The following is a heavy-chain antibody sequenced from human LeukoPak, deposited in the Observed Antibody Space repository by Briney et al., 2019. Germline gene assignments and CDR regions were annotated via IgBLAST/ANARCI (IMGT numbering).Heavy chain of an antibody. CDR3: ARGPNSNWSGLDF. Sequence: PGGSLRLSCTASGFSFSGHWMHWARQLPGKGLVWVPRISPTGSTTSYADPVKGRFTVSRDNAKNTLYLQVNNLRAEDTAVYYCARGPNSNWSGLDFWGQGTLLTVSS. V-gene: IGHV3-74*01. J-gene: IGHJ4*02. D-gene: IGHD6-6*01. CDR1: GFSFSGHW. CDR2: ISPTGSTT.